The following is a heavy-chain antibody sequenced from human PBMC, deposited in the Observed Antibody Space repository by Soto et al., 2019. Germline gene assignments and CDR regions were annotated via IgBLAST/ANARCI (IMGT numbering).Heavy chain of an antibody. CDR3: AADIPSQGRGEFDF. Sequence: EAQLVEYGGGLVKTGESLRLSCSAAGFSFTNSWINWVRQAPGKGLEWVGHIKGQIDYAATDYAAHVRGIFTFSRDDSTNTVYLQMNSLKADDTAVYYCAADIPSQGRGEFDFWGQGTQVTVSS. V-gene: IGHV3-15*07. J-gene: IGHJ4*02. D-gene: IGHD5-12*01. CDR2: IKGQIDYAAT. CDR1: GFSFTNSW.